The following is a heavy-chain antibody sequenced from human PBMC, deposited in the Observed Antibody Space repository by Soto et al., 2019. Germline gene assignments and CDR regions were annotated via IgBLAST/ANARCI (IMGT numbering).Heavy chain of an antibody. CDR1: GFTFSSYW. CDR3: ARASRDDFLDY. CDR2: IKQDGSEK. J-gene: IGHJ4*02. Sequence: EVQLVESGGGLVQPGGSLRLSCAASGFTFSSYWMSWGRPAPGEGLEGVGNIKQDGSEKYYVDSVKGRFTISRDNAKNSLYLQMNSLRAEDTAVYYCARASRDDFLDYWGQGTLVTVSS. V-gene: IGHV3-7*04. D-gene: IGHD2-21*02.